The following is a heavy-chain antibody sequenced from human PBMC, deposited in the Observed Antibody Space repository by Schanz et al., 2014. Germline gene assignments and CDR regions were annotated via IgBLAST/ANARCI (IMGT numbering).Heavy chain of an antibody. J-gene: IGHJ3*02. CDR1: GFAFSNYA. Sequence: EVQLVESGGGLVQPGGSLRLSCSASGFAFSNYAMHWVRQAPEKGLEYVTAITKDGRSAYYADSVKGRFTISRDNSKSTHDLQMSSLRVEDTADYYGVKDAHSSGWWGGAFDNWGQGTMVTVSS. D-gene: IGHD6-13*01. CDR2: ITKDGRSA. V-gene: IGHV3-64D*06. CDR3: VKDAHSSGWWGGAFDN.